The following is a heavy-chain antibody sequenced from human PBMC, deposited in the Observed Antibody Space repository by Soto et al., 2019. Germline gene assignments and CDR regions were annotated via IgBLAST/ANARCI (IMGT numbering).Heavy chain of an antibody. Sequence: SGPTLVNPTQTLTLTCVFSGFSLNTGGVTVGWIRQPPGKALEWVALIYWDDGKRYSPSLKSRLTITKETSRNQVVLAMTNVDPEDTATYFCAHSPAPRVYFQHWGEGTLVTVSS. V-gene: IGHV2-5*02. CDR2: IYWDDGK. J-gene: IGHJ1*01. CDR1: GFSLNTGGVT. D-gene: IGHD3-10*01. CDR3: AHSPAPRVYFQH.